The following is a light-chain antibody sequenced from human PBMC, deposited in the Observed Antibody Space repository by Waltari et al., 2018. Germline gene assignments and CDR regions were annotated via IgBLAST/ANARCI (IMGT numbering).Light chain of an antibody. CDR2: EDS. Sequence: SSVLTQPPSVSVAPGQTARITCGGDNLGSKSVHWYQKMPGQAPVVVVSEDSYRPSGIPERFSGSNAANTATLTISRVEVGDEADYFCQVWDTNSDEAIFGGGTKLTVL. J-gene: IGLJ2*01. CDR3: QVWDTNSDEAI. CDR1: NLGSKS. V-gene: IGLV3-21*02.